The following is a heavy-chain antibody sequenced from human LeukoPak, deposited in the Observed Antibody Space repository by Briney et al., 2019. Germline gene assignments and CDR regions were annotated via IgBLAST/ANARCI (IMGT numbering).Heavy chain of an antibody. V-gene: IGHV3-15*01. D-gene: IGHD6-13*01. CDR1: GFTISGAW. CDR3: TTGYSSSRYY. CDR2: IRSRTDGGTT. J-gene: IGHJ4*02. Sequence: GGSLRLSCVASGFTISGAWSSWVRQVPGKGLEWIGHIRSRTDGGTTDYAAPVKGRFTISRDNSKNTLYLQMNSLKTEDTAVYYCTTGYSSSRYYWGQGTLVTVSS.